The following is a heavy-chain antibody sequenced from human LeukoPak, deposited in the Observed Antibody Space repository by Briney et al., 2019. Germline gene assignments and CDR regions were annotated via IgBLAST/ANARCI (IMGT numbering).Heavy chain of an antibody. D-gene: IGHD3-16*01. CDR2: ISYDGSNK. V-gene: IGHV3-30*01. CDR3: ARDTIQSTNEGGIDY. J-gene: IGHJ4*02. CDR1: GFTFSSYA. Sequence: PGGCLRLSCAASGFTFSSYAMHWVRQAPGKGLEWVAVISYDGSNKYYADSVKGRFTISRDNSKNTLYLQMNSLRAEDTAVYYCARDTIQSTNEGGIDYWGQGTLVSVSS.